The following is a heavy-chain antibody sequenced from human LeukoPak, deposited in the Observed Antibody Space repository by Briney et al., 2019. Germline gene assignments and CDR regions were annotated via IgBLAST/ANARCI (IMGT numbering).Heavy chain of an antibody. V-gene: IGHV3-23*01. D-gene: IGHD4-17*01. CDR1: GFTFSSYA. J-gene: IGHJ4*02. CDR2: ISGSGGST. Sequence: GGSLRLSCAASGFTFSSYAMHWVGQAPGKGLEWVSAISGSGGSTYYADSVKGRFTISRDNSKNTLFLQMNSLRAEDTAVYYCAKCTTGNTHYPIDNWGQGTLVTVSS. CDR3: AKCTTGNTHYPIDN.